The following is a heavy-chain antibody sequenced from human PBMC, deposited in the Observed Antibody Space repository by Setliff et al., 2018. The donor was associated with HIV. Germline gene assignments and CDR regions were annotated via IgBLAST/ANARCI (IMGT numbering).Heavy chain of an antibody. Sequence: GASVKVSCKASGYTFTGYYMQWVRQAPGQGLEWMGWINPNSGGTNYAQKFQDRVIMTRDTSISTAYMELNSLRAEDTAVYYCAKDSSVGAPYYMDVWGKGTTVTVSS. J-gene: IGHJ6*03. V-gene: IGHV1-2*02. CDR3: AKDSSVGAPYYMDV. D-gene: IGHD1-26*01. CDR2: INPNSGGT. CDR1: GYTFTGYY.